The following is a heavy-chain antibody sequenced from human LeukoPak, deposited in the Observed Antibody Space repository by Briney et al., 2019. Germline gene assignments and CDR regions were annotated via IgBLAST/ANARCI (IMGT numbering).Heavy chain of an antibody. CDR1: GGSISSGDYY. Sequence: SETLSLTCTVSGGSISSGDYYWSWIRQPAGKGLEWIGRIYTSGSTNYIPSLKSRVTISVDTSKNQFSLKLSSVTAADTAVYYCARGGGDWGFHQSDYWGQGTLVTVSS. V-gene: IGHV4-61*02. J-gene: IGHJ4*02. D-gene: IGHD2-21*01. CDR2: IYTSGST. CDR3: ARGGGDWGFHQSDY.